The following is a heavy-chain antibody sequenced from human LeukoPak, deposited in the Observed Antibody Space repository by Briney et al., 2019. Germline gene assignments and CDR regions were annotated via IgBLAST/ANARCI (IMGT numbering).Heavy chain of an antibody. D-gene: IGHD3-10*01. CDR3: ARGPGVRGVI. J-gene: IGHJ4*02. Sequence: ASVKVSCKASGGTFSSYAISWVRQAPGQGLEWTGWMNPNSGNTGYAQKFQGRVTMTRNTSISTAYMELSSLRSEDTAVYYCARGPGVRGVIWGQGTLVTVSS. CDR2: MNPNSGNT. CDR1: GGTFSSYA. V-gene: IGHV1-8*02.